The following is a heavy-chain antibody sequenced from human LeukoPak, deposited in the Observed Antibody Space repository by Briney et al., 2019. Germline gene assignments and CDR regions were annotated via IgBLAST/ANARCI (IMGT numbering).Heavy chain of an antibody. J-gene: IGHJ2*01. V-gene: IGHV5-51*01. CDR2: IYPGDSDT. D-gene: IGHD3-10*01. Sequence: PGESLKISCKGSGYTFRSHWIGWVRQMPGKGLEWMGIIYPGDSDTRDSPSFQGQVTISVDKSISTAYLQWSSLKASDTAMYYCARRPNYYGSNWYFDLWGRGTLVIVSP. CDR3: ARRPNYYGSNWYFDL. CDR1: GYTFRSHW.